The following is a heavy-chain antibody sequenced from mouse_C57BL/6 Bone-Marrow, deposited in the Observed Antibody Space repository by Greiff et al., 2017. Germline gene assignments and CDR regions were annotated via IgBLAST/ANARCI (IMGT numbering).Heavy chain of an antibody. CDR3: ARHGYSNFGDYYYAMDY. D-gene: IGHD2-5*01. V-gene: IGHV2-6-1*01. Sequence: VKLVESGPGLVAPSQSLSITCTVSGFSLTSYGVHWVRQPPGKGLEWLVVIWSDGSTTYNSALKSRLSISKDNSKSQVFLKMNSLQTDDTAMYYCARHGYSNFGDYYYAMDYWGQGTSVTVSS. CDR1: GFSLTSYG. CDR2: IWSDGST. J-gene: IGHJ4*01.